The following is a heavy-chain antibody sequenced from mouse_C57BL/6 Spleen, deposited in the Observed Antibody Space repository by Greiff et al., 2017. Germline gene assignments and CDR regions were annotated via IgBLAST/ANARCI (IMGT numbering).Heavy chain of an antibody. CDR1: GFTFSSYA. V-gene: IGHV5-9-1*02. CDR3: TRDPSKTGVDY. CDR2: ISSGGDYI. D-gene: IGHD6-1*01. Sequence: EVQRVESGEGLVKPGGSLKLSCAASGFTFSSYAMSWVRQTPEKRLEWVAYISSGGDYIYYADTVKGRFTISRDNARNTLYLQMSSLKSEDTAMYYCTRDPSKTGVDYWGQGTTLTVSS. J-gene: IGHJ2*01.